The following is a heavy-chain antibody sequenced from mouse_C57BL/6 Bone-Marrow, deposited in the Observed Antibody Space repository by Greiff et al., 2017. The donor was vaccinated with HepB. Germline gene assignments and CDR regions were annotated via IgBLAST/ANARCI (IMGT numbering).Heavy chain of an antibody. D-gene: IGHD2-4*01. CDR3: AKEGYYDYEWDWFAY. Sequence: QVQLQQSGPELVKPGASVKISCKASGYAFSSYWMNWVKQRTGKGLEWIGRIYPGDGDTNYNGKFKGKATLTADKSSSTAYMQLSSLTSEDSAVYFCAKEGYYDYEWDWFAYWGQGTLVTVSA. CDR2: IYPGDGDT. V-gene: IGHV1-82*01. J-gene: IGHJ3*01. CDR1: GYAFSSYW.